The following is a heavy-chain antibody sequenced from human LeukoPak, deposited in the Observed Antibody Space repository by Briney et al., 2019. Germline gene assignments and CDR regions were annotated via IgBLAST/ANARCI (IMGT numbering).Heavy chain of an antibody. CDR1: GYTFTNYD. Sequence: GASVKVSCKASGYTFTNYDINWVRQATGQGLEWMGWLNPKSGNTGYGQKFQGRVTMTRDTSMRTVYMEVTSLRPEDTALYYCARVTGYTIEDYFDYWGQGTLVTVSS. CDR2: LNPKSGNT. J-gene: IGHJ4*02. V-gene: IGHV1-8*01. D-gene: IGHD3-9*01. CDR3: ARVTGYTIEDYFDY.